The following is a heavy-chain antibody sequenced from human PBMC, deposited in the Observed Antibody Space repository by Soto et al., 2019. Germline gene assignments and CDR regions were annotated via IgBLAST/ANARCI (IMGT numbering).Heavy chain of an antibody. Sequence: QIQLVQSGAEEKRPGASVKVSCKASGYTFTNYGMHWVRQAPGQRLEWMGWINTGNGNTKYSQKFRGRVTITRDTSATTAYMDLYSLTFEDTTIYYCALGGAVAKVAVGWLVPWGQGTLVTVSS. D-gene: IGHD6-19*01. CDR3: ALGGAVAKVAVGWLVP. J-gene: IGHJ5*02. V-gene: IGHV1-3*04. CDR2: INTGNGNT. CDR1: GYTFTNYG.